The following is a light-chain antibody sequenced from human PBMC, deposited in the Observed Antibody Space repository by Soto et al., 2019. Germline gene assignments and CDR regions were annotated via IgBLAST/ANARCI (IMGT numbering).Light chain of an antibody. Sequence: QSALTQPASVSGSPGQSITISCTGTSSDVGGYNYVSWYQQHPGKAPKLMIYDVSNRPSEVSKRFSGSKSANTASLTISGLQAEDEADYYCSSYTSSSTLVFGGGTKLTVL. CDR3: SSYTSSSTLV. V-gene: IGLV2-14*01. CDR1: SSDVGGYNY. CDR2: DVS. J-gene: IGLJ2*01.